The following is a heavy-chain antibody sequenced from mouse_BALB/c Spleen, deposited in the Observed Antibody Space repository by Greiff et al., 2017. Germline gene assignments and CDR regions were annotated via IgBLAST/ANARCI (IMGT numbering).Heavy chain of an antibody. CDR3: ASHYYRYELAY. J-gene: IGHJ3*01. V-gene: IGHV5-6*01. Sequence: EVKLMESGGDLVKPGGSLKLSCAASGFTFSSYGMSWVRQTPDKRLEWVATISSGGSYTYYPDGVKGRFTISRDNAKNTLYLQMSSLKSEDTAMYYCASHYYRYELAYWGQGTLVTVSA. D-gene: IGHD2-14*01. CDR2: ISSGGSYT. CDR1: GFTFSSYG.